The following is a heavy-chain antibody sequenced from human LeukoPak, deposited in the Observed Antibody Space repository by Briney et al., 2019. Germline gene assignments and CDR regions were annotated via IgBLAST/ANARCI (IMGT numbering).Heavy chain of an antibody. CDR3: ARERGITMVRGATRNWFDP. CDR1: GYTFTSYA. D-gene: IGHD3-10*01. Sequence: GASVKFSCKASGYTFTSYAMHWVRQAPGQRLEWMGWINAGNGNTKYSQKFQGRVTITRDTSASTAYMELSSLRSEDTAVYYCARERGITMVRGATRNWFDPWGQGTLVTVAS. CDR2: INAGNGNT. V-gene: IGHV1-3*01. J-gene: IGHJ5*02.